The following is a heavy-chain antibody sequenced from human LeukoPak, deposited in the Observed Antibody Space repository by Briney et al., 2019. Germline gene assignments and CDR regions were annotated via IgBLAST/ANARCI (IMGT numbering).Heavy chain of an antibody. CDR3: AKDPGGYGDYLDY. V-gene: IGHV3-23*01. D-gene: IGHD4-17*01. CDR1: GVTFSSYA. CDR2: ISGSGGST. Sequence: PGGSLRLSCAASGVTFSSYAMSWVRQAPGKGLEWVSAISGSGGSTSYADSVKGRFTISRDNSKKTLYLQMKSLRAEDTAVYYCAKDPGGYGDYLDYWGQGTLVTVSS. J-gene: IGHJ4*02.